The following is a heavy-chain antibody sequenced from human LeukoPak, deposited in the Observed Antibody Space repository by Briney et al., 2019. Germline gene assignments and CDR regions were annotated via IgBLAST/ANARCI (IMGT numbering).Heavy chain of an antibody. CDR1: GLSFSTYA. V-gene: IGHV3-30-3*01. CDR2: ISYDGSKK. D-gene: IGHD2-15*01. CDR3: ARVPPHCSGGRCYLELDYYYGMDV. J-gene: IGHJ6*02. Sequence: GGSLRLSCAASGLSFSTYAMHWVRQAPGKGLEWVAVISYDGSKKYYADSVKGRFTISRDNSKNTLYLQMNSLRGGDTAVYYCARVPPHCSGGRCYLELDYYYGMDVWGQGTTITVSS.